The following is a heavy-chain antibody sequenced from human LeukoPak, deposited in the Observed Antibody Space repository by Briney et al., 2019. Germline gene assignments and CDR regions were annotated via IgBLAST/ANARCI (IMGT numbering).Heavy chain of an antibody. CDR2: IIIDLGTT. CDR3: VTVNAEPDF. D-gene: IGHD1-14*01. Sequence: GFSVKVSCKASGGTFTTSSISWVRQAPGQGLECMGGIIIDLGTTNYARKFRGRVTITADESTTTAYMELNNLRTEDTAVYYCVTVNAEPDFWGLGTLVTVSS. J-gene: IGHJ4*02. CDR1: GGTFTTSS. V-gene: IGHV1-69*01.